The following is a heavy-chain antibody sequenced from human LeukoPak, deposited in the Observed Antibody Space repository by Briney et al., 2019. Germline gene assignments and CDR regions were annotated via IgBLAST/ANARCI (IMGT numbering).Heavy chain of an antibody. V-gene: IGHV3-23*01. Sequence: GGSLGLSCAASGFTFSSYNMNWVRQTPEKGLEWVSTIDGDGANTYYADSVRGRFTISRDNSKNTLSLQMTSLRADDTAVYYCATRFGLDYYYYMDVWGKGTTVTVSS. J-gene: IGHJ6*03. D-gene: IGHD3-10*01. CDR1: GFTFSSYN. CDR2: IDGDGANT. CDR3: ATRFGLDYYYYMDV.